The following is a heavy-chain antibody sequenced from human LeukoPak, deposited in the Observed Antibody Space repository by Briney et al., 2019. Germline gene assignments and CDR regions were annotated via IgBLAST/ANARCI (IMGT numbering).Heavy chain of an antibody. V-gene: IGHV4-59*01. D-gene: IGHD3-10*01. CDR3: ARDRPFGV. CDR2: IDDSGSA. Sequence: SETLSFTCTVSGGSISGYYWSWIRQPPGKGLEWIGYIDDSGSANYNPSPKSRVTISGDTSKNQFYLKLRFVTAADTAMYYCARDRPFGVWGQGTQVTVSS. J-gene: IGHJ4*02. CDR1: GGSISGYY.